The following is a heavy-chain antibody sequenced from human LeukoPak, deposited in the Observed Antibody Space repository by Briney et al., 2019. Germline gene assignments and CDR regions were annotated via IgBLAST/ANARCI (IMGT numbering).Heavy chain of an antibody. CDR3: ARAVGGIATCFDY. CDR2: IYYSGST. Sequence: GSLRLSCAASGFTFSSYGMSWIRQPPGKGLEWIGYIYYSGSTNYNPSLKSRVTISVDTSKNQFSLKLSSVTAADTAIYYCARAVGGIATCFDYWGQGTLVTVSS. V-gene: IGHV4-59*01. CDR1: GFTFSSYG. D-gene: IGHD6-13*01. J-gene: IGHJ4*02.